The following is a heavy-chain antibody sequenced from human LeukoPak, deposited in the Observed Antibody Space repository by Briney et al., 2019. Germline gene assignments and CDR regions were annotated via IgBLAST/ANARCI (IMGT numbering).Heavy chain of an antibody. D-gene: IGHD3-22*01. V-gene: IGHV3-23*01. Sequence: GGSLRLSWSASGFTVRTYAMSWVRKAPGKGLEWVSGISGSGGRTYYADSVKGRFTISRDNSKNTLYLQLNSLRAEDTAVYYCAKDWGAYYYDSSGYYSDYWGQGTLVTVSS. CDR2: ISGSGGRT. J-gene: IGHJ4*02. CDR1: GFTVRTYA. CDR3: AKDWGAYYYDSSGYYSDY.